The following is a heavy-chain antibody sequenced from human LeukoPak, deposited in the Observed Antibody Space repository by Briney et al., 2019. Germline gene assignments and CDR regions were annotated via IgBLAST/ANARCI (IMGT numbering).Heavy chain of an antibody. CDR1: GYTFTSYG. V-gene: IGHV1-18*01. CDR2: ISAHNGNT. CDR3: ARSSPMVRLHDAFDI. Sequence: ASVKVSCKASGYTFTSYGISWVRQAPGQGLEWMGWISAHNGNTNYAQKLEGRVTMTTDTSTSTAYMELRSLRSDDTAVYYCARSSPMVRLHDAFDIWGQGTMVTVSS. D-gene: IGHD3-10*01. J-gene: IGHJ3*02.